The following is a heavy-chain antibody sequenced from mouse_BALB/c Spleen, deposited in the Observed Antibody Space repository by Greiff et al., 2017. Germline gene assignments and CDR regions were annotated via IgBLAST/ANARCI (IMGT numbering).Heavy chain of an antibody. CDR1: GYTFTSYW. CDR3: AREDGNYPYAMDY. D-gene: IGHD2-1*01. CDR2: INPSTGYT. J-gene: IGHJ4*01. Sequence: VQLQQSGAELAKPGASVKMSCKASGYTFTSYWMHWVKQRPGQGLEWIGYINPSTGYTEYNQKFKDKATLTADKSSSTAYMQLSSLTSEDSAVYYCAREDGNYPYAMDYWGQGTSVTVSS. V-gene: IGHV1-7*01.